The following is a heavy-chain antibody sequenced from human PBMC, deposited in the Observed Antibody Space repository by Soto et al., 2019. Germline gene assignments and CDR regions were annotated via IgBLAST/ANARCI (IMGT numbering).Heavy chain of an antibody. CDR2: ISSSGSTI. Sequence: GGSLRLSCAASGFTFSSYEMNWVRQAPGKGLEWVSYISSSGSTIYYADSVKGRFTISRDNAKNSLYLQMNSLRAEDTAVYYCASAPGTTHSQNYYFDYWGQGTLVTVSS. D-gene: IGHD1-7*01. CDR1: GFTFSSYE. V-gene: IGHV3-48*03. J-gene: IGHJ4*02. CDR3: ASAPGTTHSQNYYFDY.